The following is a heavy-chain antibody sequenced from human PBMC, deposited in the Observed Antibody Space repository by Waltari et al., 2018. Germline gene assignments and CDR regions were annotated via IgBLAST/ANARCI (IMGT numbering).Heavy chain of an antibody. CDR1: GGTFSSYA. Sequence: QVQLVQSGAEVKKPGSSVKVSCKASGGTFSSYAISWVRTAPGQGLEWMGGIIPICGTANYAQKFQCRVTITADESASTAYMELSSLRSEDTAVYYCASPSGWYGSGSRSIDYWGQGTLVTVSS. D-gene: IGHD3-10*01. J-gene: IGHJ4*02. CDR2: IIPICGTA. CDR3: ASPSGWYGSGSRSIDY. V-gene: IGHV1-69*12.